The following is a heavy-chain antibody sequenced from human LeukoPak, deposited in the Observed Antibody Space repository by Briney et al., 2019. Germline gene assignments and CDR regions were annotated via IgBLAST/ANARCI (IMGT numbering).Heavy chain of an antibody. J-gene: IGHJ4*02. CDR3: ARDLAYYYDSYYE. CDR1: GFSFSRQW. D-gene: IGHD3-22*01. Sequence: PGGSLRFSCAASGFSFSRQWMHWVRQAPGKGLVWVSRINPDGRTINYADTVKGRFTISRDNAKDTVYLQMNSLRAEDTAVYYCARDLAYYYDSYYEWGQGTLVTVSS. V-gene: IGHV3-74*01. CDR2: INPDGRTI.